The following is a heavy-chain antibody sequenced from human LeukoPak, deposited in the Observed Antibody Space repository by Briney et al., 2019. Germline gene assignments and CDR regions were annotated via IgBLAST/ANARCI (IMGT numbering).Heavy chain of an antibody. J-gene: IGHJ4*02. Sequence: GGSLRLSCAASGFTSSNAWMSWVRRVPGKGLEWVSYISSSGSTIYYADSVKGRFTISRDNAKNSLYLQMNSLRAEDTAVYYCARGALEMATITSPYYFDYWGQGTLVTVSS. CDR1: GFTSSNAW. CDR2: ISSSGSTI. D-gene: IGHD5-24*01. CDR3: ARGALEMATITSPYYFDY. V-gene: IGHV3-11*04.